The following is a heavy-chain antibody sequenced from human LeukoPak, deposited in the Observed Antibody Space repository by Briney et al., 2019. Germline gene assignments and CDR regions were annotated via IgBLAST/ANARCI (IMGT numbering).Heavy chain of an antibody. D-gene: IGHD2-21*02. CDR3: ATWQHRDYYFDY. J-gene: IGHJ4*02. V-gene: IGHV1-8*01. CDR1: GYTFTSYD. CDR2: MNPNSGNT. Sequence: ASVKVSCKASGYTFTSYDINWVRQATGQGLEWMGWMNPNSGNTGYAQKFQGRVTMTRNTSISTAYMELSSLRSEDTAVYYCATWQHRDYYFDYWGQGTLVTVSS.